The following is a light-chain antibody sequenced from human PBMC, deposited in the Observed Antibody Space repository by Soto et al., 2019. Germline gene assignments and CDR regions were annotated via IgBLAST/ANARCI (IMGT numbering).Light chain of an antibody. CDR2: NVS. Sequence: QSALTQRASVSGSPGQSITISCTGTDIDVGGYNYVSWYQHHPGNAPKVMIYNVSYRPSGVSNRFSGSKSGNTASLTISGLQAEDEADYYCSSYTTNGVGVFGEGTKLTVL. J-gene: IGLJ2*01. V-gene: IGLV2-14*03. CDR1: DIDVGGYNY. CDR3: SSYTTNGVGV.